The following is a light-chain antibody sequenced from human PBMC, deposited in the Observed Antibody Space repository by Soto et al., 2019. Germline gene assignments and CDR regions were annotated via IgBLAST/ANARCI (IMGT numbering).Light chain of an antibody. CDR1: SSDVGSYNR. J-gene: IGLJ1*01. Sequence: QSALTQPPSVSGSPGQSVTISCTGTSSDVGSYNRVSWYQQPPGTAPKLMIYDVSNRPSGVPDRFSGSKSGNTASLTISGXXAEDEADYYCSSYTSSNTYVFGTGTKVTVL. CDR2: DVS. V-gene: IGLV2-18*02. CDR3: SSYTSSNTYV.